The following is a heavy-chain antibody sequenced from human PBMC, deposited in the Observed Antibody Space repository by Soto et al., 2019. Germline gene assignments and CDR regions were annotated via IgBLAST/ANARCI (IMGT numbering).Heavy chain of an antibody. CDR2: INHSGSA. D-gene: IGHD6-19*01. Sequence: QVQLQQSGAGLLKPSETLSLTCAVYGESFSGYIWTWIRQTPGKGLQWIGQINHSGSASYNPSLKSRATISVHTSNSQFSLELSSVTAADPAVYYCARGLITGSHYSGGWYYFDSWGQGTQVTVSS. V-gene: IGHV4-34*01. J-gene: IGHJ4*02. CDR1: GESFSGYI. CDR3: ARGLITGSHYSGGWYYFDS.